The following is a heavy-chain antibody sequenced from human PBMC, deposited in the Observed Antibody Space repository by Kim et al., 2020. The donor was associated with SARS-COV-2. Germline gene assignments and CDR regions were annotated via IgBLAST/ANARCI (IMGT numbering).Heavy chain of an antibody. D-gene: IGHD1-1*01. CDR3: ARGGQCSGRAGTFDV. V-gene: IGHV3-21*06. J-gene: IGHJ3*01. Sequence: DSMKNRFNISRDNTNNIMFLQLDSLRTEDTAVYYCARGGQCSGRAGTFDVWGQGTLVTVSS.